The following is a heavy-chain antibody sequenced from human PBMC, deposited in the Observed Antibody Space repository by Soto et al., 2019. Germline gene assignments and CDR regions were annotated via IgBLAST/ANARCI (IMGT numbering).Heavy chain of an antibody. CDR2: IRVQNGDT. CDR1: GYTFSSFL. Sequence: VQLVQSEAEVKKPGASVKVSCKTSGYTFSSFLITWVRQAPGQGLEWVGRIRVQNGDTRYAQRIQGRVSMTTDTSTSTAYMEPRGLTSDDAAVYYGARDWDGQLGIDFGGQGTLVTVCS. CDR3: ARDWDGQLGIDF. V-gene: IGHV1-18*01. J-gene: IGHJ4*02. D-gene: IGHD1-1*01.